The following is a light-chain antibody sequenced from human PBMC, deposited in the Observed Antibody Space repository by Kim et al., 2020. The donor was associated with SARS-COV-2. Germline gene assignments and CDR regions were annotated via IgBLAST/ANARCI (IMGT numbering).Light chain of an antibody. V-gene: IGLV1-44*01. Sequence: GQGIPISCSGSISNIGSNVVTWYQQLPGTAPKLLMYSNDYRPSGVPDRFSGSKSGTSASLAISGLQSEDEADYYCAAWDDSLKGSVFGGGTQLTVL. J-gene: IGLJ3*02. CDR1: ISNIGSNV. CDR2: SND. CDR3: AAWDDSLKGSV.